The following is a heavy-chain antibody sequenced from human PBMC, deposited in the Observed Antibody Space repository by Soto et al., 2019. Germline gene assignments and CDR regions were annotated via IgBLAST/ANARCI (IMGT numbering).Heavy chain of an antibody. CDR3: ATRMYSTSWYYFVS. J-gene: IGHJ4*02. CDR2: IGGGSGST. V-gene: IGHV3-23*01. CDR1: GFTFTNYA. Sequence: EVQLLESGGGFVQPGGSLRLSCAASGFTFTNYALSWVRQDPGKGLEWVSTIGGGSGSTSYADSVKGRFSISTENSKNTLYLQMSSLRAEDTALYYCATRMYSTSWYYFVSWGQGTLVTVSS. D-gene: IGHD6-13*01.